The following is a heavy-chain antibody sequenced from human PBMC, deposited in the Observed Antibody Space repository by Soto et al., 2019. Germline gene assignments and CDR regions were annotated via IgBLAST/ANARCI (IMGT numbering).Heavy chain of an antibody. D-gene: IGHD4-4*01. CDR3: ARRPHSASLSFQH. J-gene: IGHJ1*01. CDR2: ISSSSSYI. V-gene: IGHV3-21*06. Sequence: EVQLVESGGGLVKPGGSLRLSCAASGFTFSSYSMNWVRQAPGKGLEWVSSISSSSSYIYYADSVKGRFTISRDNAKNSMYLQMNSLRAEDTAVYYGARRPHSASLSFQHWGQGTLVAVSS. CDR1: GFTFSSYS.